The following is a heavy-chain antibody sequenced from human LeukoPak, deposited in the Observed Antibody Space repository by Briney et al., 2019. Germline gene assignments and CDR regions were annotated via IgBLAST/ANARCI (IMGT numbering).Heavy chain of an antibody. CDR2: IYSGGST. CDR3: ANTGYDSSGYPFDY. J-gene: IGHJ4*02. CDR1: GFTVSSNY. V-gene: IGHV3-66*01. D-gene: IGHD3-22*01. Sequence: PGGSLRLSCAASGFTVSSNYMSWVRQAPGKGLEWVSVIYSGGSTYYADSVKGRFTISRDNSKNTLYLQMNSLRAEDTAVYYCANTGYDSSGYPFDYWGQGTLVTVSS.